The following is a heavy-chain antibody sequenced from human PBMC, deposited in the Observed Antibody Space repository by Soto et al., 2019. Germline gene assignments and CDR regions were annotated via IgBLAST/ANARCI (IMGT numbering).Heavy chain of an antibody. V-gene: IGHV4-30-2*01. J-gene: IGHJ5*02. D-gene: IGHD1-1*01. CDR3: ARDQLEGNLFDP. CDR2: IYHSGST. Sequence: QLQLHESGSGLVRPSQTLSLTCAVSGGSISSGGYSWNWIRQPPGKGLEWIGYIYHSGSTLYNPSLKRRVTISVDKSKNQFSLKLSSVTAADTAVYYCARDQLEGNLFDPWGQGTLVTVSS. CDR1: GGSISSGGYS.